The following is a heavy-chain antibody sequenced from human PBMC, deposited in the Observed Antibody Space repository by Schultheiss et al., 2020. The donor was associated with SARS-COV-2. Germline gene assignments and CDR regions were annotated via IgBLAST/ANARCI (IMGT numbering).Heavy chain of an antibody. Sequence: SLKISCAASGFTFDDYAMHWVRQAPGKGLEWVSGISWNSGSIGYADSVKGRFTISRDNAKNSLYLQMNSLRAEDTAVYYCARLDQGSDYWGQGTLVTVSS. D-gene: IGHD3/OR15-3a*01. J-gene: IGHJ4*02. CDR1: GFTFDDYA. CDR2: ISWNSGSI. CDR3: ARLDQGSDY. V-gene: IGHV3-9*01.